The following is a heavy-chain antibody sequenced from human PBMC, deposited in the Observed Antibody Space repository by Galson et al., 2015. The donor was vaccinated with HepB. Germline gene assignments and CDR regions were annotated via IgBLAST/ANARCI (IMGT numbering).Heavy chain of an antibody. D-gene: IGHD6-19*01. CDR3: ARGEEQWLVPYYGMDV. Sequence: SLRLSCAASGFTFSSYSMNWVRQAPGKGLEWVSSISSSSSYIYYADSVKGRFTISRDNAKNSLYLQMNSLRAEDTAVYYCARGEEQWLVPYYGMDVWGQGTTVTVSS. V-gene: IGHV3-21*01. CDR1: GFTFSSYS. J-gene: IGHJ6*02. CDR2: ISSSSSYI.